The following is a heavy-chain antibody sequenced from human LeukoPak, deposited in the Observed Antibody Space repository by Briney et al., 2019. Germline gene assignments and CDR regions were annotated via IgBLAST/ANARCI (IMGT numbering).Heavy chain of an antibody. J-gene: IGHJ4*02. CDR2: ISSSGTT. D-gene: IGHD1-26*01. V-gene: IGHV3-48*02. CDR3: ASGPLGWSDY. CDR1: GLRFSSYG. Sequence: GGALRLSCAASGLRFSSYGMNWVPQAPGKGLEWTSFISSSGTTSYADSVKGRFTISRDNGKNSLYLQMNSLRDEDTAVYYCASGPLGWSDYWGQGALVTVSS.